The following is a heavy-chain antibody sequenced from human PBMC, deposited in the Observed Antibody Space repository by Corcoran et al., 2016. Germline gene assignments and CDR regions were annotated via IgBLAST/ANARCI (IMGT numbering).Heavy chain of an antibody. CDR2: IRSKIYGGTT. D-gene: IGHD3-22*01. CDR3: TRRPYQGSSGYWVDY. Sequence: EVQLVESGGGLEQPGRSLRLSCIASGFTFGDYAVSWFRQAPGKGLEWVGFIRSKIYGGTTEYAASVKGRFTISRDDSKSIAYLQMNSLKTEDTAVYYCTRRPYQGSSGYWVDYWGQGTLVTVSS. J-gene: IGHJ4*02. V-gene: IGHV3-49*03. CDR1: GFTFGDYA.